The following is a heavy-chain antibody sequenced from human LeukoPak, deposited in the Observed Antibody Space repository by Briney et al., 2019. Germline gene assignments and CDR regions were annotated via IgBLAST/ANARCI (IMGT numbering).Heavy chain of an antibody. CDR2: IKQDGSEK. CDR1: GFTFSSYW. Sequence: GGALRLSCAASGFTFSSYWMSWVRQAPGKGLGLVANIKQDGSEKYYVDPVKGRFTISRGNAKNSLYLQMHSLRAEDTAVYYCARDPTAMAHFDYWGQGTLVTVSS. V-gene: IGHV3-7*01. CDR3: ARDPTAMAHFDY. D-gene: IGHD5-18*01. J-gene: IGHJ4*02.